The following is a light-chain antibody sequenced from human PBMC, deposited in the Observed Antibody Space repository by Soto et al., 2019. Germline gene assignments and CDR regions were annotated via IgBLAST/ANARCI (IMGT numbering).Light chain of an antibody. V-gene: IGKV1-5*01. Sequence: DIQMTQSPSTLSASVGDRVTITCRASQSISSWLAWSQQKPVKAPKLLIYEASSLESGVPSRFSDSGSGTEFALVLSRLQPDDFGTYYCQQYNSYPGTFGQGTKVEIK. CDR2: EAS. J-gene: IGKJ1*01. CDR3: QQYNSYPGT. CDR1: QSISSW.